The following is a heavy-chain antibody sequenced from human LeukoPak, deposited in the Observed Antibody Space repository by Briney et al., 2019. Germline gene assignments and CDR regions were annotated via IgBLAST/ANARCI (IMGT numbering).Heavy chain of an antibody. V-gene: IGHV4-59*08. J-gene: IGHJ6*02. CDR1: GGSVSSHY. D-gene: IGHD1-26*01. CDR2: IYYSGST. CDR3: ARHMSSGTYPMDV. Sequence: KTSETLSLTCTASGGSVSSHYWSWIRQPPGKGLEWIAYIYYSGSTNYNPSLQSRVTISVDTSKNQLSLKVSSVTAADTAVYYCARHMSSGTYPMDVWGQGTTVTVSS.